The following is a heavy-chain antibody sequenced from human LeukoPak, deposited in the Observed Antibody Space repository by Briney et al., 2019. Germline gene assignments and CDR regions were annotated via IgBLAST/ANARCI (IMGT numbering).Heavy chain of an antibody. CDR2: IYYSGST. CDR1: GGSISSSSYY. J-gene: IGHJ3*02. V-gene: IGHV4-39*07. D-gene: IGHD1-7*01. CDR3: AKEIWELELPAFDI. Sequence: SETLSLTCTVSGGSISSSSYYWGWIRQPPGKGLEWIGSIYYSGSTYYNPSLKSRVTISVDTSKNQFSLKLSSVTAADTAVYYCAKEIWELELPAFDIWGQGTMVTVSS.